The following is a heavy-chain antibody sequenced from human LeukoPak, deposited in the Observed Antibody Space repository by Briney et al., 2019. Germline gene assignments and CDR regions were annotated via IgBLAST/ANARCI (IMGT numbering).Heavy chain of an antibody. Sequence: GGSLRLSCAASGFTFSSYAMSWVRQAPGKGLDWVPAISGSGGSTYYADSVKGRFTISRDNSKNTLYLQMNSLRVEDTAVYYCAKLTYGGNSGGSYWGQGTLVTVSS. CDR1: GFTFSSYA. J-gene: IGHJ4*02. CDR3: AKLTYGGNSGGSY. CDR2: ISGSGGST. D-gene: IGHD4-23*01. V-gene: IGHV3-23*01.